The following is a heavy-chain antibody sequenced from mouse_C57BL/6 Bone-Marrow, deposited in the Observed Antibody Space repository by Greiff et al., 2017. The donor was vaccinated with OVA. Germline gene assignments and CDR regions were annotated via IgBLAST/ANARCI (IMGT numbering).Heavy chain of an antibody. V-gene: IGHV1-69*01. CDR1: GYTFTSYW. CDR3: ARGLLWLRRDPFYWYFDV. CDR2: IDPSDSYT. Sequence: QVQLQQPGAELVMPGASVKLSCKASGYTFTSYWMHWVKQRPGQGLEWIGEIDPSDSYTNSNQKFKGNSTLTVDKSSITAYMQRSSLTSEDSAVYYGARGLLWLRRDPFYWYFDVWGTGTTVTVSS. J-gene: IGHJ1*03. D-gene: IGHD2-2*01.